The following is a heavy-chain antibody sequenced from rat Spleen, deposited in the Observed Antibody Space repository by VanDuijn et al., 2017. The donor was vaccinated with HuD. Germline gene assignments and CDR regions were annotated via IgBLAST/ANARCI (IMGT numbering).Heavy chain of an antibody. J-gene: IGHJ3*01. V-gene: IGHV5-29*01. D-gene: IGHD4-3*01. CDR3: ARQDTSGYSNWFGY. CDR2: ISPSGVT. Sequence: EVQLVESGGGLVQPGRSLKLSCAASGFTFNNYVMAWVRQAPTKGLEWVAAISPSGVTYYRDSVKGRFTVSRENAKSTLHLLMDSLRSEDTATYYCARQDTSGYSNWFGYWGRGSLVTVSS. CDR1: GFTFNNYV.